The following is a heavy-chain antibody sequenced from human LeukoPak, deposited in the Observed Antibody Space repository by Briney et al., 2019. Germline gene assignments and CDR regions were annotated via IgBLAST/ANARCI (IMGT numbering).Heavy chain of an antibody. J-gene: IGHJ5*02. D-gene: IGHD6-13*01. Sequence: SETLSLTCTVSGGSISSSSYYWGWIRQPPGKGLEWIGYIFYSGSTYYNPSLKSRVTISVDTSKNQFSLKLSSVTAADTAVYYCARQEVSSSWGSYWFDPWGQGTLVTVSS. CDR1: GGSISSSSYY. CDR2: IFYSGST. V-gene: IGHV4-39*01. CDR3: ARQEVSSSWGSYWFDP.